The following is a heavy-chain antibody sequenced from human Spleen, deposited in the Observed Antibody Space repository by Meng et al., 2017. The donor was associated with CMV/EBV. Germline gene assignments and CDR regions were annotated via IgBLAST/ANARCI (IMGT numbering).Heavy chain of an antibody. CDR2: ISSSSSYI. V-gene: IGHV3-21*01. J-gene: IGHJ5*02. CDR3: ARGKHCSSTSCYLPTA. Sequence: FTFSSYSMNWVRQAPGKGLEWVSSISSSSSYIYYADSVKGRFTISRDNAKNSLYLQMNSLRAEDTAVYYCARGKHCSSTSCYLPTAWGQGTLVTVSS. CDR1: FTFSSYS. D-gene: IGHD2-2*01.